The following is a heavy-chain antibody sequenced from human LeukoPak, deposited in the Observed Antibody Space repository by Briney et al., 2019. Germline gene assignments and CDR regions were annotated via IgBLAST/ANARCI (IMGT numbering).Heavy chain of an antibody. D-gene: IGHD5-12*01. Sequence: TVSCKCSGYSFTSYWIGWVRQLPGKGLEWIGIISPGDSKTIYSPSFQGQVTISADKSISTAYLQWSSLKASGTAMYYCARLRGSGYDRFDYWGQGTLVTVSS. J-gene: IGHJ4*02. CDR2: ISPGDSKT. CDR1: GYSFTSYW. V-gene: IGHV5-51*01. CDR3: ARLRGSGYDRFDY.